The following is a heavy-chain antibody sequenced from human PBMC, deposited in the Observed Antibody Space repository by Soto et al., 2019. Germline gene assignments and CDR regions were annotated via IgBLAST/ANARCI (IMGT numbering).Heavy chain of an antibody. D-gene: IGHD3-3*01. CDR3: ARDNVGDYGGYYSDAFDI. CDR1: GGSISSGGYY. Sequence: SETLSLTCTVSGGSISSGGYYWSWIRQHPGKGLEWIGYIYYSGSTYYNPSLKSRVTISVDTSKNQFSLKLSSVTAADTAVYYCARDNVGDYGGYYSDAFDIWGQGTMVTVSS. J-gene: IGHJ3*02. CDR2: IYYSGST. V-gene: IGHV4-31*03.